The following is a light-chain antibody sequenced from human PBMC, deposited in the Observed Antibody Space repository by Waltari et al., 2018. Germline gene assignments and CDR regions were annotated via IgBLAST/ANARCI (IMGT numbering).Light chain of an antibody. J-gene: IGLJ2*01. V-gene: IGLV3-21*02. CDR1: NIGSKS. CDR2: DDS. Sequence: SYVLTQPPSVSVAPGQTARITWGGNNIGSKSVHWYQQKPGQAPVLVVYDDSDRPPGIPGRFSGSNSGNTATLTISRVEAGDEADDYCQVWDSSSDHVVFGGGTKLTVL. CDR3: QVWDSSSDHVV.